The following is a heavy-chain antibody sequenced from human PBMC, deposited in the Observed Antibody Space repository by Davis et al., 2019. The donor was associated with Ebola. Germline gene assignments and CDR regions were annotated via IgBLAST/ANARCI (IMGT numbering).Heavy chain of an antibody. D-gene: IGHD3-3*01. CDR3: ARAEGFGVVTPYYYGMDV. Sequence: ASVKVSCKASGYTFTSYAMHWVRQAPGQRLEWMGWINAGNGNTKYSQKFQGRVTITRDTSASTAYMELSSLRSEDTAVYYCARAEGFGVVTPYYYGMDVWGQGTTVTVSS. V-gene: IGHV1-3*01. CDR1: GYTFTSYA. CDR2: INAGNGNT. J-gene: IGHJ6*02.